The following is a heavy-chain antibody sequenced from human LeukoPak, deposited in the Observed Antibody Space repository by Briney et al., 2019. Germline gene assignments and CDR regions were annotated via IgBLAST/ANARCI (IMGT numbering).Heavy chain of an antibody. CDR2: IYYSGST. CDR1: GGSISSYY. V-gene: IGHV4-59*08. J-gene: IGHJ4*02. CDR3: ARLSPYYYAVDY. D-gene: IGHD3-10*01. Sequence: SETPSLTCTVSGGSISSYYWSWIRQPPGKGLEWIGYIYYSGSTNYNPSLKSRVTISVDTSKNQFSLKLSSVTAADTAVYYCARLSPYYYAVDYWGQGTLVTVSS.